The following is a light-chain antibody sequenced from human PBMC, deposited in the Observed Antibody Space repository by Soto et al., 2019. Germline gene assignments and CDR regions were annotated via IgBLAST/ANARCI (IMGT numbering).Light chain of an antibody. V-gene: IGKV3-15*01. CDR1: QSVSKN. CDR3: QQYNDGPPWT. CDR2: GAS. Sequence: EILMTQSPATLSVSTGDRATLSCRASQSVSKNLSWYQQRPGQAPRLLIYGASTRAAGIPARLSGSGSGTAFTLTISSLQSEDVAVCYCQQYNDGPPWTFGQGTKVEIK. J-gene: IGKJ1*01.